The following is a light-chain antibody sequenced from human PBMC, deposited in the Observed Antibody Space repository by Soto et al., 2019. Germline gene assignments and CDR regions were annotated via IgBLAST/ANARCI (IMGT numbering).Light chain of an antibody. V-gene: IGLV2-14*01. CDR3: SSYTSISTLV. Sequence: QSALTQPASVSGSPGQSITISCTGTSSDVGGYNYVSWYQQHPGKAPKLMIYEVSNRPSGVYNRFSGSRSGNTASLTISGHQAEDEADYYCSSYTSISTLVFGGGTKVTVL. CDR1: SSDVGGYNY. J-gene: IGLJ2*01. CDR2: EVS.